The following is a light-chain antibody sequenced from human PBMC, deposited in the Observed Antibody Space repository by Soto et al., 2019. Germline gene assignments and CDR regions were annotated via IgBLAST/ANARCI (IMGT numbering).Light chain of an antibody. Sequence: EMVMTQPPGAVSVLRGEIVSLSCRASQSVSGYLDWFHQKPGQAPRLVLLRIFTRAIGVPARFSGSGSETEFTLTIIGLQSEDSGVYYCLQHYSWPWTFGQGTQVDIK. CDR1: QSVSGY. J-gene: IGKJ1*01. CDR3: LQHYSWPWT. CDR2: RIF. V-gene: IGKV3-15*01.